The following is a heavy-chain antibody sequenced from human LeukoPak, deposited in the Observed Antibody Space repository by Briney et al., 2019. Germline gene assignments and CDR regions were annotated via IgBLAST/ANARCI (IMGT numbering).Heavy chain of an antibody. CDR1: GYTITDYY. Sequence: ASVKVSCKASGYTITDYYIHWVRKPPGQGLDWMGWINPNSGGTNYAQKFQGRVTMTSDTSISTAYMELSRLRSDDTALYYCTRGRYYDSSGYSGVRLFDYWGQGTPVTVPS. J-gene: IGHJ4*02. CDR3: TRGRYYDSSGYSGVRLFDY. D-gene: IGHD3-22*01. V-gene: IGHV1-2*02. CDR2: INPNSGGT.